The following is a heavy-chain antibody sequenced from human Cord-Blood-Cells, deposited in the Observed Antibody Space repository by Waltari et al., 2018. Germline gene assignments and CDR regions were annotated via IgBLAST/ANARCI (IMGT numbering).Heavy chain of an antibody. CDR3: TSNRNY. CDR2: IRSKANSYAT. J-gene: IGHJ4*02. CDR1: GFTFSGSA. Sequence: EVQLVESGGGWVQHGGSLKLSSAGSGFTFSGSAKHWVRQASGKGLEWVGRIRSKANSYATAYAASVKGRFTISRDDSKNTAYLQMNSLKTEDTAVYYCTSNRNYWGQGTLVTVSS. D-gene: IGHD3-22*01. V-gene: IGHV3-73*01.